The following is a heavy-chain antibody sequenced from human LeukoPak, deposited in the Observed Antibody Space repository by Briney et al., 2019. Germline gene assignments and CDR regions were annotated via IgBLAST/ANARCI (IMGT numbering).Heavy chain of an antibody. J-gene: IGHJ6*02. CDR3: ARSYSYYYYYYGMDV. Sequence: SETLSLTCTVSGGSISSYYWSWIRQPPGKGLEWVGYIYYSGSTNYNPSLKSRVTISVDTSKNQFSLNLSSVTAADTAVYYCARSYSYYYYYYGMDVWGQGTTVTVSS. V-gene: IGHV4-59*08. CDR1: GGSISSYY. D-gene: IGHD4-11*01. CDR2: IYYSGST.